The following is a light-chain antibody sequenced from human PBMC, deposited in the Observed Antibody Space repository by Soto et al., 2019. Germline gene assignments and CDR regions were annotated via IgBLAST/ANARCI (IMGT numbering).Light chain of an antibody. J-gene: IGKJ5*01. CDR3: QQRTNWPPRPT. Sequence: EIVLTQSPATLSLSPGERATLSCRASQSISNYLAWYQHKRGQPPRLLIFDASNRATDIPARFSGSGSGTDFTLTISSLEPEDFAVYYCQQRTNWPPRPTFGQGTRLEIK. CDR2: DAS. V-gene: IGKV3-11*01. CDR1: QSISNY.